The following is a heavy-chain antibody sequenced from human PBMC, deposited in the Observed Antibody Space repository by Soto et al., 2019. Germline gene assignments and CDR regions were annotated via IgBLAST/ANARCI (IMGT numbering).Heavy chain of an antibody. J-gene: IGHJ6*02. V-gene: IGHV5-10-1*01. Sequence: PRESLKISCKGSGYSFTSYWISWVRQMPGKGLEWMGRIDPSDSYTNYSPSFQGHVTISADKSISTAYLQWSSLKASDTAMYYCARHSRIAAAGTDYGMDVWGQGTTVTVSS. D-gene: IGHD6-13*01. CDR1: GYSFTSYW. CDR2: IDPSDSYT. CDR3: ARHSRIAAAGTDYGMDV.